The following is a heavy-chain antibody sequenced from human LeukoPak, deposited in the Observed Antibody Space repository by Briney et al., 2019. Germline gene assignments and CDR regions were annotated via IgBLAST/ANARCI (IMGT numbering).Heavy chain of an antibody. D-gene: IGHD3-22*01. Sequence: SETLSLTCTVSGGSISSSSHYWGWIRQPPGKGLEWIGSIYYSGSTYYNPSLKSRVTISVDTSKNQFSLKLSSVTAADTAVYYCASRIYYDSSGYYYGNFDYWGQGTLVTVSS. CDR1: GGSISSSSHY. V-gene: IGHV4-39*01. CDR2: IYYSGST. J-gene: IGHJ4*02. CDR3: ASRIYYDSSGYYYGNFDY.